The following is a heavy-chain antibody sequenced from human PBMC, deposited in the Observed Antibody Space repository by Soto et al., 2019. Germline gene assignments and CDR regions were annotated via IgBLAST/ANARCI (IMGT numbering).Heavy chain of an antibody. J-gene: IGHJ4*02. CDR3: VRIRRGDGYTFGY. V-gene: IGHV3-74*01. Sequence: EVQLVESGGVSVQPGGSLRLSCTASGFTLSNYWMHWVRQAPGKGLVWVSRINHDGSTTTYADSVKGRFTISRDNAQNTLYLQKNSLRDEDTAVYYCVRIRRGDGYTFGYWGQGTLVTVSS. D-gene: IGHD5-12*01. CDR1: GFTLSNYW. CDR2: INHDGSTT.